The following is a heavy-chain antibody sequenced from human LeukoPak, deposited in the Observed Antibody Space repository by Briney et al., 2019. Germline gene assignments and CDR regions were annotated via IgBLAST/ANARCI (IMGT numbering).Heavy chain of an antibody. V-gene: IGHV3-23*01. CDR2: ISANGADK. CDR1: RFTFSTYA. J-gene: IGHJ4*02. Sequence: GWSLRLSCAVSRFTFSTYAMSWVRQAPGQGLEWVSAISANGADKYYADSVKGRFTISRDNSKNTLFLQMTSLRVEDTAVYYCANYRKPQGLDYWGQGTLVTVSS. D-gene: IGHD1-14*01. CDR3: ANYRKPQGLDY.